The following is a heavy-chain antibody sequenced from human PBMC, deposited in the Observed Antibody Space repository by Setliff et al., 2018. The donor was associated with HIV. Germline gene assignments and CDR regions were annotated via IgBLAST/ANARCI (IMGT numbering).Heavy chain of an antibody. J-gene: IGHJ3*01. D-gene: IGHD1-26*01. CDR2: INPNTGST. CDR1: GYTFTAYY. V-gene: IGHV1-2*06. Sequence: ASVKVSCKTSGYTFTAYYIYWGRQAPGHGLELMGRINPNTGSTNYLKVFQGRVTITRDTSMSTVYMALTGLTSDHTAVYYCAKQGYSDSLYAFDVGGQGTMVAVSS. CDR3: AKQGYSDSLYAFDV.